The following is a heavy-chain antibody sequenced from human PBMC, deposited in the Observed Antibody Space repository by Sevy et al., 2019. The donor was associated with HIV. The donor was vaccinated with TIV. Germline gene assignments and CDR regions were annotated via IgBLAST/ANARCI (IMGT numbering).Heavy chain of an antibody. J-gene: IGHJ4*02. CDR3: ARSMSWYASFDY. D-gene: IGHD6-13*01. CDR2: ISPMFGTA. CDR1: GRTFSSSA. V-gene: IGHV1-69*13. Sequence: ASVKVSCKASGRTFSSSAISWVRQAPGQGLEWLGGISPMFGTANYVQKFRGRVTFTADESTSTAYMELSSLRSEDTAVYYCARSMSWYASFDYWGQGTLVTVSS.